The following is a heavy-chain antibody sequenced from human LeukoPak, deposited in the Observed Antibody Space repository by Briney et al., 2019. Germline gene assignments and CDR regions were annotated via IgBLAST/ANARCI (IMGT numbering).Heavy chain of an antibody. Sequence: GGSLRLSCAASGFTFSSYWMHWVRQAPGKGLVWVSRINSDGSSTSYADSVKGRFTISRDNAKNTLYLQMNSLRAEDTAVYYCARDQDRSSSWYYYYGMDVWGQGTTVTVSS. CDR1: GFTFSSYW. V-gene: IGHV3-74*01. J-gene: IGHJ6*02. D-gene: IGHD6-13*01. CDR2: INSDGSST. CDR3: ARDQDRSSSWYYYYGMDV.